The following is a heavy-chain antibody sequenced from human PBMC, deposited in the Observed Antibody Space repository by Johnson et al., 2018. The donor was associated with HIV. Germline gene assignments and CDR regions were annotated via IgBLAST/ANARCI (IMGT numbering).Heavy chain of an antibody. D-gene: IGHD3-16*01. CDR1: GFSVSNTY. J-gene: IGHJ3*02. CDR2: SGSGGST. CDR3: AREESSPGGVAFDI. Sequence: EVQLVESGGGVVQPGRSLRLSCAASGFSVSNTYMNWVRQAPGKGLEWVSGISGSGGSTYNADSVKGRFTISRDNSKNTLYVQMNSLRAEDMAVYYCAREESSPGGVAFDIWGQGTMVTVSS. V-gene: IGHV3-66*02.